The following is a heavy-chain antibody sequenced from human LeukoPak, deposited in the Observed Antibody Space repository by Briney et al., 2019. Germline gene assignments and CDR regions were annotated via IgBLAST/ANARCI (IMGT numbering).Heavy chain of an antibody. D-gene: IGHD3-22*01. Sequence: PGGSLRLSCAASGFTFSSYEMNWVRQAPGKGLEWVSYISSSGSTIYYADSVKGRFTISRDNAKNSLYLQMNSLRAEDTAVYYCARVGYYYDSSGSDYWGQGTLVTVSS. J-gene: IGHJ4*02. V-gene: IGHV3-48*03. CDR2: ISSSGSTI. CDR3: ARVGYYYDSSGSDY. CDR1: GFTFSSYE.